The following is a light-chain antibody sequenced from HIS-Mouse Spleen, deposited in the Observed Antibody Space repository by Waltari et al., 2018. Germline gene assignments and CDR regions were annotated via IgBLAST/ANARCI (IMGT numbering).Light chain of an antibody. CDR2: LNSDGSH. Sequence: QLVLTQSPSASASLGASVKLTCTLSSGPSSYAIARHQQQPEKGPRYLMKLNSDGSHSKGDGIPDRFSGSSSGAERYLTISSLQSEDEADYYCQTWGTGMVFGGGTKLTVL. J-gene: IGLJ3*02. CDR1: SGPSSYA. CDR3: QTWGTGMV. V-gene: IGLV4-69*01.